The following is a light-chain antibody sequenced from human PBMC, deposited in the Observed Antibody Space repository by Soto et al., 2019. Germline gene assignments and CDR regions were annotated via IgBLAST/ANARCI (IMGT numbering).Light chain of an antibody. CDR1: KSVSSS. CDR3: QQYNNWPPLT. Sequence: EIVMTQSPATLSVSPGDRATLSCRASKSVSSSLAWYQQIPGQAPRLLIYDASTRATGIPARFGGSGSGTELTLTISSLQSEDFAVDYCQQYNNWPPLTFGRGTKVELK. CDR2: DAS. J-gene: IGKJ4*01. V-gene: IGKV3-15*01.